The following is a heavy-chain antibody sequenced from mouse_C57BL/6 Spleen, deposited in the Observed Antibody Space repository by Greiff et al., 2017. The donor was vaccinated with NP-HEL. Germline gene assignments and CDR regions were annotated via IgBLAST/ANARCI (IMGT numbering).Heavy chain of an antibody. Sequence: EVQLQQSGPELVKPGASVKISCKASGYTFTDYYMNWVKQSHGKSLEWIGDINPNNGATSYNQKFKGKATLTVDKSSSTAYMELRILTYEESAVYYCARRVYYYAMDYWGQGTSVTVSS. V-gene: IGHV1-26*01. CDR3: ARRVYYYAMDY. CDR2: INPNNGAT. CDR1: GYTFTDYY. J-gene: IGHJ4*01.